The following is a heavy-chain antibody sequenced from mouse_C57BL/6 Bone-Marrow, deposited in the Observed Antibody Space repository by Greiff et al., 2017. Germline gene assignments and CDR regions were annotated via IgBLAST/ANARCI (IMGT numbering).Heavy chain of an antibody. Sequence: QVQLQQSGAELVKPGASVKLSCTASGYTFTSYWMHWVKQSPGQGLEWIGMIQPNSGSTNYNEKFKIKATLTVDKSSSTAYMQLRRLKSGDSEVYYCESGGMTKTWFAYWGQGTLVTVSA. J-gene: IGHJ3*01. V-gene: IGHV1-64*01. CDR1: GYTFTSYW. CDR2: IQPNSGST. CDR3: ESGGMTKTWFAY.